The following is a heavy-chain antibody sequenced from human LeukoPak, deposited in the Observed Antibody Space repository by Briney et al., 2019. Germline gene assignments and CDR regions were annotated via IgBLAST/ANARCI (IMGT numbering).Heavy chain of an antibody. Sequence: WASVTVSCKASGYTFTSNYIHWVRQAPGQGLEWVGMIYPRDGSTSYAQKFQGRVTVTRDTSTSTVHMELSGLRSEDTAVYYCARDQEGFDYWGQGTLVTVSS. V-gene: IGHV1-46*01. CDR3: ARDQEGFDY. J-gene: IGHJ4*02. CDR1: GYTFTSNY. CDR2: IYPRDGST.